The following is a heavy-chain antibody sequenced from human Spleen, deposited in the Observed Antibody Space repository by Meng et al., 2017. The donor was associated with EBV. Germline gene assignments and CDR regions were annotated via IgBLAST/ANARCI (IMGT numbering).Heavy chain of an antibody. Sequence: QPAGSGSGLVKPSRTLSRTCDVSGGSITTGGYSWSWIRQPPGKGLEWIGYIYHDGSAYYNPSLRSRVTISEDRSKNQFSLKLSSVTAADTAVYYCARGGQYYYVNWFDPWGQGTLVTVSS. D-gene: IGHD3-10*02. J-gene: IGHJ5*02. CDR1: GGSITTGGYS. CDR3: ARGGQYYYVNWFDP. CDR2: IYHDGSA. V-gene: IGHV4-30-2*01.